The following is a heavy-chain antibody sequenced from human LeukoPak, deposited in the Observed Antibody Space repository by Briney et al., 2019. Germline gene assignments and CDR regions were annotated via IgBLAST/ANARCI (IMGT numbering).Heavy chain of an antibody. D-gene: IGHD1-26*01. CDR2: IYYSGST. J-gene: IGHJ4*02. CDR3: ARENSGSYREFDY. Sequence: SSETLSLTCTVSGGSISSGGYYWSWIRQHPGKGLEWIGYIYYSGSTYYNPSLKSRVTISVDTSKNQFSLKLSSVTAADTAVFYCARENSGSYREFDYWGQGTLVTVSS. V-gene: IGHV4-31*03. CDR1: GGSISSGGYY.